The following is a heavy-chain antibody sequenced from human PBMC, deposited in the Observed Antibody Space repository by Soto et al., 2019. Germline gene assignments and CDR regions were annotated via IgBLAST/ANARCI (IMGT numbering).Heavy chain of an antibody. Sequence: QLQLQESGSGLVKPSQTLSLTCAVSGCSISSGGYSWSWIRQPPGKVLEWIGYIYHSGSTYYNPSLKSRVTISVARSKNQFSLKLSSVTAADTAVYYCAGSSGYYRYWGQGTLVTVSS. V-gene: IGHV4-30-2*01. J-gene: IGHJ4*02. CDR2: IYHSGST. CDR1: GCSISSGGYS. D-gene: IGHD3-22*01. CDR3: AGSSGYYRY.